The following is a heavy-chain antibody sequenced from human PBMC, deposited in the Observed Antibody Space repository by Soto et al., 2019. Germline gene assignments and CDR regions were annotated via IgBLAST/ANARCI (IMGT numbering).Heavy chain of an antibody. V-gene: IGHV4-39*02. CDR2: IYYSGST. Sequence: PSETLSLTCTVSGGSISRSSYYWGWVRQRPGRGLEWIGHIYYSGSTYYNPSLKSRVTISVDTSKNQFSLKLSSVTAADTAVYYCARDNYYGSGRYGMDVWGQGTTVTVSS. J-gene: IGHJ6*02. CDR3: ARDNYYGSGRYGMDV. CDR1: GGSISRSSYY. D-gene: IGHD3-10*01.